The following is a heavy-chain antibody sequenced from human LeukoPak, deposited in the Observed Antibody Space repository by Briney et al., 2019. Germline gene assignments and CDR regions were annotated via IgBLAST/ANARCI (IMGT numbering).Heavy chain of an antibody. CDR1: GFTVSSNY. CDR2: IYSGGST. J-gene: IGHJ4*02. V-gene: IGHV3-66*01. D-gene: IGHD3-9*01. Sequence: GGSVRLSCADSGFTVSSNYMRWVRQAPGKGLEWVSVIYSGGSTHYADSVKGRFTISRDNSKNTLYLQMNSLRAEDTAVYYCARDRLHYDSLTGYPADWGQGTLVT. CDR3: ARDRLHYDSLTGYPAD.